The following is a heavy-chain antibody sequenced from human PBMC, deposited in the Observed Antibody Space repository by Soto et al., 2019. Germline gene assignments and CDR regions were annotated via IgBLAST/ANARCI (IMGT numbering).Heavy chain of an antibody. D-gene: IGHD3-10*02. CDR3: VADYVATDTFDI. J-gene: IGHJ3*02. CDR1: GFTFSSYG. CDR2: ISYDGNNK. Sequence: VQLVESGGGVVQPGRSLRLSCAASGFTFSSYGMHWVRQAPGKGLEWVAVISYDGNNKYYADSVKGRFTISRDNSKNTVFLQMNSLRAEDTAVYYCVADYVATDTFDIWGQGTMVTVSS. V-gene: IGHV3-30*03.